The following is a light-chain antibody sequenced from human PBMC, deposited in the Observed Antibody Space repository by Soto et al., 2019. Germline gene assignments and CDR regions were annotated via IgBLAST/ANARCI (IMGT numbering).Light chain of an antibody. CDR1: QSISSYY. CDR2: GAS. CDR3: QQYGGSPPYT. J-gene: IGKJ2*01. V-gene: IGKV3-20*01. Sequence: VLTQSPGTLSLSPGERATISCRARQSISSYYLAWYQHKPGQAPRLLMNGASSRATGIPHRFSGSGSGTDFTLTIIRLEPEDYGVYYCQQYGGSPPYTFGQGTRLEIK.